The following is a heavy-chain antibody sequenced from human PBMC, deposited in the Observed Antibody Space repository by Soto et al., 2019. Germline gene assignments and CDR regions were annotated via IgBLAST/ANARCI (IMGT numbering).Heavy chain of an antibody. CDR2: ISGSGGST. J-gene: IGHJ3*02. CDR1: GFTFSSYA. CDR3: AKSGRFLEWLSDAFDI. D-gene: IGHD3-3*01. Sequence: EVQLLESGGGLVQPGGSLRLSCAASGFTFSSYAMSWVRQAPGKGLEWVSAISGSGGSTYYADSVKGRFTISRDNSKNTLYLQMNSLRDEDTAVYYCAKSGRFLEWLSDAFDIWGQGTMVTVSS. V-gene: IGHV3-23*01.